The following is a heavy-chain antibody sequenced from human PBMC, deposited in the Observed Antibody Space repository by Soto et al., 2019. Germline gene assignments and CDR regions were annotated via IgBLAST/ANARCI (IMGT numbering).Heavy chain of an antibody. CDR1: GFTFSSYA. D-gene: IGHD5-12*01. CDR2: ISYDGSNK. Sequence: QVQLVESGGGVVQPGRSLRLSCAASGFTFSSYAMHWVRQAPGKGLEWVAVISYDGSNKYYADSVKGRFTISRDNSKNTLDFQKNSLRAEDKAVYYCARDRSGYSGYDTNPNWFDPWGQGTLVTVSS. CDR3: ARDRSGYSGYDTNPNWFDP. V-gene: IGHV3-30*14. J-gene: IGHJ5*02.